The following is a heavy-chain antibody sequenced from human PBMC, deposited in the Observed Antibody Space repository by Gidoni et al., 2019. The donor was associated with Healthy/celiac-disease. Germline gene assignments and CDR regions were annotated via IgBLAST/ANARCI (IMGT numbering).Heavy chain of an antibody. Sequence: EVQLVESGGGLVQPGRSLRLSCAASGFTFDDYAMHWVRQAPGKGLEWVSGIRWNSGSIGYADSVKGRFTISRDNAKNSLYLQMNSLRAEDTALYYCAKGDYYGSGSIDYWGQGTLVTVSS. V-gene: IGHV3-9*01. CDR3: AKGDYYGSGSIDY. D-gene: IGHD3-10*01. CDR2: IRWNSGSI. J-gene: IGHJ4*02. CDR1: GFTFDDYA.